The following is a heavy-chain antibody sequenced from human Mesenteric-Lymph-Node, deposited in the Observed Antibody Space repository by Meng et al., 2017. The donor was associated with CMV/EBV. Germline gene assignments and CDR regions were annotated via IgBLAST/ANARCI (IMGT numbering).Heavy chain of an antibody. CDR2: IFSNDEK. D-gene: IGHD3-22*01. Sequence: SGPTLVKPTETLTLTCTVSGFSLSNARMGVSWIRQPPGKALEWLAHIFSNDEKSYSTSLKSRLTISKDTSKSQVVLTMTNMDPVDTATYYCAHSIPDSSAYYPKKYDYWGQGTQVTVSS. CDR1: GFSLSNARMG. CDR3: AHSIPDSSAYYPKKYDY. V-gene: IGHV2-26*01. J-gene: IGHJ4*02.